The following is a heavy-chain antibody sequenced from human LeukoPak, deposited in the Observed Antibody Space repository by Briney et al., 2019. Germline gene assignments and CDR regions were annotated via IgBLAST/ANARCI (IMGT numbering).Heavy chain of an antibody. Sequence: GGSLRLSCAASGFSFSSYGMHWVRQAPGKGLKWVAFIRIDASNYYYTDSVKGRFTISRDNSKNTLYLQMNSLIDEDTAVYFCAKDLSGGYHSYYFDFWGQGTPVTVSS. CDR2: IRIDASNY. D-gene: IGHD5-18*01. CDR1: GFSFSSYG. CDR3: AKDLSGGYHSYYFDF. V-gene: IGHV3-30*02. J-gene: IGHJ4*02.